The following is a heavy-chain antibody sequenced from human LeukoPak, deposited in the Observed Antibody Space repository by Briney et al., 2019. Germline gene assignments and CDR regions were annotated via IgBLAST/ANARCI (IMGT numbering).Heavy chain of an antibody. CDR1: GGSFSGYY. Sequence: SETLSLTCAVYGGSFSGYYWSWIRQPPGKGLEWIGEINHSGSTNYNPSLKSRVTISVDTSKNQFSLKLSSVTAADTAAYYCARRPDFWSGYLGGYFDYWGQGTLVTVSS. CDR2: INHSGST. D-gene: IGHD3-3*01. CDR3: ARRPDFWSGYLGGYFDY. J-gene: IGHJ4*02. V-gene: IGHV4-34*01.